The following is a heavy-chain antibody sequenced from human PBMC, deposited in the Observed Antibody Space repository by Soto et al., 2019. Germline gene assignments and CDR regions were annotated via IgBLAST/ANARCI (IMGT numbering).Heavy chain of an antibody. V-gene: IGHV3-23*01. CDR1: GFTFSSYA. J-gene: IGHJ6*02. D-gene: IGHD2-15*01. Sequence: HPGGSLRLSCAASGFTFSSYAMSWVRQAPGKGLEWVSAISGSGGSTYYADSVKGRFTISRDNSKNTLYLQMNSLRAEDTAVYYCAKVTRTQDLPYYGMDVWGQGTTVTVSS. CDR3: AKVTRTQDLPYYGMDV. CDR2: ISGSGGST.